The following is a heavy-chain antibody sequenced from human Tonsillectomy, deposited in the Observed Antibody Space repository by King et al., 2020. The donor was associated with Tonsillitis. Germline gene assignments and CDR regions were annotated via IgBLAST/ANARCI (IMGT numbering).Heavy chain of an antibody. V-gene: IGHV3-11*05. D-gene: IGHD6-13*01. CDR2: ISSSTIYT. CDR1: GFTFSDYY. Sequence: VQLQESGGGLVKPGGSLRLSCAASGFTFSDYYMSWIRQAPGKGLEWISYISSSTIYTNYADSVKGRFAISRDNAKTSLYLQMNSLRAEDTAVYYCARVWGSIALQQLAYYFDYWGQGTLVTVSS. CDR3: ARVWGSIALQQLAYYFDY. J-gene: IGHJ4*02.